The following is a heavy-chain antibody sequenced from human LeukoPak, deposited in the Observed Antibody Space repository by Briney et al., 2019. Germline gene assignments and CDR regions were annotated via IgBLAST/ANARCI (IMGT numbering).Heavy chain of an antibody. CDR1: GYTFTGYY. V-gene: IGHV1-2*04. Sequence: GASVKVSCKASGYTFTGYYMHWVRQAPGQGLEWMGWINPNSGGTNYAQKFQGWVTMTMDTSISTAYMELSRLRSDDTAVYYCARGDSGYQNAFDIWGQGTMVTVSS. D-gene: IGHD5-12*01. CDR2: INPNSGGT. CDR3: ARGDSGYQNAFDI. J-gene: IGHJ3*02.